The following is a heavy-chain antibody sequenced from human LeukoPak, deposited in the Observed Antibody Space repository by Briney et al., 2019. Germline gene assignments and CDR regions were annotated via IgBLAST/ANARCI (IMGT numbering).Heavy chain of an antibody. J-gene: IGHJ4*02. D-gene: IGHD5-24*01. Sequence: SETLSLTCTVSGGSISSGSYYWSWIRQPAGKGLEWIGRIYTSGSTNYNPSLKCRVTISVDTSKNQFSLKLSSVTAADTAVYYCAADGYNFFDYWGQGTLVTVSS. CDR2: IYTSGST. CDR3: AADGYNFFDY. CDR1: GGSISSGSYY. V-gene: IGHV4-61*02.